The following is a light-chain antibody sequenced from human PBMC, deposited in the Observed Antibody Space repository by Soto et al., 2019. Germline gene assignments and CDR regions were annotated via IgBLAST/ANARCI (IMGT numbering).Light chain of an antibody. CDR3: AAWDDSLNGPV. CDR2: SNN. V-gene: IGLV1-44*01. Sequence: QSVLTQPPSASGTPGQRVTICCSGSSSNIGSNTVNWYQQLPGTAPKLLIYSNNQRPSGVPDRFSGSKSGTSASLAISGLQSEDEADYYCAAWDDSLNGPVFGGGTKLTVL. CDR1: SSNIGSNT. J-gene: IGLJ3*02.